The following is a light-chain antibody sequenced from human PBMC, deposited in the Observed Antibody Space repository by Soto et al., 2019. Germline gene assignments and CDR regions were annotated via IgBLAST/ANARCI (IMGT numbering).Light chain of an antibody. V-gene: IGKV3-15*01. J-gene: IGKJ5*01. CDR1: QSVSSN. CDR3: QQYQYWPPIT. Sequence: EIVMTQSPATLSVSPGERATLSCMASQSVSSNLAWYQQKPGQAPRLLIYGASTRATGIPARFSGSGSGTEFTLTISSLQSEDFALYYCQQYQYWPPITFGQGTRLEIK. CDR2: GAS.